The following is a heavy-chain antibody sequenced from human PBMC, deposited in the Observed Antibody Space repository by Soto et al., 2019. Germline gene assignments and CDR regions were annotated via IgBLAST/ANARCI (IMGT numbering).Heavy chain of an antibody. CDR1: GGSISSSSYY. V-gene: IGHV4-39*01. Sequence: SETLSLTCTVSGGSISSSSYYWGWIRQPPGKGLEWIGSIYYSGSTYYNPSLKSRVTISVDTSKNQFSLKLSSVTAADTAVYYCARLASYRFFDYWGQGTLVTVS. CDR2: IYYSGST. D-gene: IGHD1-26*01. J-gene: IGHJ4*02. CDR3: ARLASYRFFDY.